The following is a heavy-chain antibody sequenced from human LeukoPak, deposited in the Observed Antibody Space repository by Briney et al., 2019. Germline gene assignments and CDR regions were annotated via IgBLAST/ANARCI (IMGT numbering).Heavy chain of an antibody. Sequence: PSETLSLTCTVSGGSISRSIYYWGWIRQPPGKGLEWIGCIYYSESTYYNPSLKSRVTISVDTSKNQFSLKLSSVTAADTAVYYCARQGSIVVVPANRFDPWGQGTLVTVSS. CDR1: GGSISRSIYY. CDR2: IYYSEST. J-gene: IGHJ5*02. CDR3: ARQGSIVVVPANRFDP. V-gene: IGHV4-39*01. D-gene: IGHD2-2*01.